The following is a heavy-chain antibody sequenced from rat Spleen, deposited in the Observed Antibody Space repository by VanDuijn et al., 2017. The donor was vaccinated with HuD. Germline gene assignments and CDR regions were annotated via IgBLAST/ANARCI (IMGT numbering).Heavy chain of an antibody. CDR2: ISYVGGST. Sequence: EVQLVESGGGLVQPGRSMKLSCAASGFTFSNYGMAWVRQAPKKGLEWVAYISYVGGSTYYRDSVKGRFTISRDNAKSTLYLQMDSLRSEDTATYYCARHGSYSYWYFDFWGPGTMVTVSS. CDR3: ARHGSYSYWYFDF. CDR1: GFTFSNYG. V-gene: IGHV5-7*01. J-gene: IGHJ1*01. D-gene: IGHD1-3*01.